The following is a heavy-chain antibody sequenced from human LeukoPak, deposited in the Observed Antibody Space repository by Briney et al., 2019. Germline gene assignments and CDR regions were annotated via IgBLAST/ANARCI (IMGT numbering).Heavy chain of an antibody. V-gene: IGHV3-66*01. CDR1: GFTFSSYW. J-gene: IGHJ4*02. Sequence: PGGSLRLSCAASGFTFSSYWMSWVRQAPGKGLEWVSVIYSGGSTYYADSVKGRFTISRDNSKNTLYLQMNSLRAEDTAVYYCARTGRDTLDYFDYWGQGTLVTVSS. D-gene: IGHD1-14*01. CDR2: IYSGGST. CDR3: ARTGRDTLDYFDY.